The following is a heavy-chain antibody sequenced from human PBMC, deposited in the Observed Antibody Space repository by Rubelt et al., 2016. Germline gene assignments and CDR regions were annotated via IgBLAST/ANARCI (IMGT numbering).Heavy chain of an antibody. J-gene: IGHJ5*02. D-gene: IGHD7-27*01. Sequence: SLRLSCAASGFTISSDALHWVRQAPGKGLEWAALISYDGSKTYYAAFVRGRFTIARDNSENTLYLHVNSLRAEDSAVYYCARDVRNRGWFDPWGQGTLVTVSS. CDR2: ISYDGSKT. V-gene: IGHV3-30*04. CDR1: GFTISSDA. CDR3: ARDVRNRGWFDP.